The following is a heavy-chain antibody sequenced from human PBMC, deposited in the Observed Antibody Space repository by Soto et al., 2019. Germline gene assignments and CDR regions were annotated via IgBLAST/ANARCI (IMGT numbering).Heavy chain of an antibody. CDR3: AKEANYDFWSGPSSYGMDV. Sequence: GGSLRLSCAASGFTFSSYAMSWVRQAPGKGLEWVSAISGSGGSTYYADSVKGRFTISRDNSKNTLYLQMNGLRAEDTAVYYCAKEANYDFWSGPSSYGMDVWGQGTTVTVSS. D-gene: IGHD3-3*01. CDR2: ISGSGGST. V-gene: IGHV3-23*01. J-gene: IGHJ6*02. CDR1: GFTFSSYA.